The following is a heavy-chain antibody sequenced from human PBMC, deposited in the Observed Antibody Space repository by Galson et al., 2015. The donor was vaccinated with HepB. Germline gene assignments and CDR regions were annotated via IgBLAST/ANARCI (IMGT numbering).Heavy chain of an antibody. D-gene: IGHD6-19*01. CDR2: ISSSSSYI. Sequence: SLRLSCAASGFTFSSYSMNWVRQAPGKGLEWVSSISSSSSYIYYADSVKGRFTISRDNAKNSLYLQMNSLRAEDTAVYYCARDKSSGWAIDYWGQGTLVTVSS. CDR3: ARDKSSGWAIDY. V-gene: IGHV3-21*01. J-gene: IGHJ4*02. CDR1: GFTFSSYS.